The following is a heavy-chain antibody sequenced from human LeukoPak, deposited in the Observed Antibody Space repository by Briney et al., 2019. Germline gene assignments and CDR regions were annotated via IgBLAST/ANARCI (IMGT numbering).Heavy chain of an antibody. CDR2: ISSSGSTI. J-gene: IGHJ4*02. V-gene: IGHV3-48*03. CDR3: ASGAAAGRLDY. CDR1: GFSFSSYE. Sequence: GSLRLSCAASGFSFSSYEMNWVRPAPGKGLEWDSYISSSGSTIYYADSVKGRFTISRDNAKNSLYLQMNSLRAEDTAVYYCASGAAAGRLDYWGQGTLVTVSS. D-gene: IGHD6-13*01.